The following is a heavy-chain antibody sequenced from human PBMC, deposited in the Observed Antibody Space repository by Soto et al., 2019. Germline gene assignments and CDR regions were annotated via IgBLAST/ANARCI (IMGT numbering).Heavy chain of an antibody. CDR3: ARDRATFAFDV. Sequence: XPVKVASKASGSPLPNNGIIWVRQAPGQGLEWMGWITTHNGYTNYAQTFQGRVTMTTDTSTSTAYMELRNLRSDDTAVYYCARDRATFAFDVSGQGTLVT. CDR2: ITTHNGYT. CDR1: GSPLPNNG. J-gene: IGHJ3*01. D-gene: IGHD5-12*01. V-gene: IGHV1-18*01.